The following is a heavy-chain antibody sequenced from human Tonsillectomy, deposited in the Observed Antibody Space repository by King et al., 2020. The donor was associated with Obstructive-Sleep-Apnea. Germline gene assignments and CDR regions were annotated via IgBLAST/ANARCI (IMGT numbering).Heavy chain of an antibody. J-gene: IGHJ4*02. V-gene: IGHV4-4*02. CDR2: IYHSGTT. CDR3: ARTTYRDYALDY. CDR1: GGSIINTNW. Sequence: VQLQESGPGLVKPSGTLSLTCAVSGGSIINTNWWTWVRQPPGKGLEFIGQIYHSGTTNYNPSLRSRVTISVDKSKNQFSLKLRFVTAADTAVYYCARTTYRDYALDYWGQGTLVTVSS. D-gene: IGHD4-17*01.